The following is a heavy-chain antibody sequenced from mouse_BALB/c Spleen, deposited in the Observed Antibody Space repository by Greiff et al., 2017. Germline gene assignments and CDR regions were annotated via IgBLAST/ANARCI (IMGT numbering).Heavy chain of an antibody. CDR1: GFSLTGYG. Sequence: VQLQESGPGLVAPSQSLSITCTVSGFSLTGYGVNWVRQPPGKGLEWLGMIWGDGSTDYNSALKSRLSISKDNSKSQVFLKMNSLQTDDTARYYCARDRYGNDPYWYFDVWGAGTTVTVSS. D-gene: IGHD2-10*02. CDR2: IWGDGST. CDR3: ARDRYGNDPYWYFDV. J-gene: IGHJ1*01. V-gene: IGHV2-6-7*01.